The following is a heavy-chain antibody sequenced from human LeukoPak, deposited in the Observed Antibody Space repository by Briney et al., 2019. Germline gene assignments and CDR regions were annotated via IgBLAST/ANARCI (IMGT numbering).Heavy chain of an antibody. J-gene: IGHJ4*02. D-gene: IGHD1-26*01. CDR2: IYSGGST. Sequence: GGSLRLSCAASGFTVSSNYMSWVRQAPGKGLEWVSVIYSGGSTYYADSVKGRFTISRDNSKNTLYLQMNSLRAEDTAVYYCARARIVGATYYFDYWGQGTLVTVSS. CDR1: GFTVSSNY. CDR3: ARARIVGATYYFDY. V-gene: IGHV3-53*01.